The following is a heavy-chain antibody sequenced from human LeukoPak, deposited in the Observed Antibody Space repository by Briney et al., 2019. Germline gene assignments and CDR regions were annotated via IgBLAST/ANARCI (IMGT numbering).Heavy chain of an antibody. CDR1: GYTFTDYY. V-gene: IGHV1-69-2*01. CDR3: ATAGAAAGSYYFDY. CDR2: VDPEDGET. J-gene: IGHJ4*02. Sequence: ASVKVSCKVSGYTFTDYYMHWVQQAPGKGLEWMGLVDPEDGETIYAEKFQGRVTITADTSTDTAYMELSSLRSEDTAVYYCATAGAAAGSYYFDYWGQGTLVTVSS. D-gene: IGHD6-13*01.